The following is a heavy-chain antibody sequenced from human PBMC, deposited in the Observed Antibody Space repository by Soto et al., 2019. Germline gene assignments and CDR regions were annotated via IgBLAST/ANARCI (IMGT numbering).Heavy chain of an antibody. J-gene: IGHJ5*02. Sequence: VKVSCKASGYTFTTYTLQWLRQAPGQRLEWMGWINPGNGDTKYSQTFQGRVTITSDTSASTAYMELSSLRSEDTAVYYCTRDPGRSWFDPWGQGTLVTVSS. CDR3: TRDPGRSWFDP. CDR1: GYTFTTYT. V-gene: IGHV1-3*01. CDR2: INPGNGDT. D-gene: IGHD3-10*01.